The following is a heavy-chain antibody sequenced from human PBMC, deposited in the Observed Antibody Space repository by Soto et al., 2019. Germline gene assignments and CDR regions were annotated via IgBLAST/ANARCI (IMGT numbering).Heavy chain of an antibody. CDR2: ISAYNGNT. D-gene: IGHD4-17*01. CDR3: ARDGGYGDYGSSWFDP. J-gene: IGHJ5*02. V-gene: IGHV1-18*01. CDR1: GYTFTSYG. Sequence: ASVKVSCKASGYTFTSYGISWVRQAPGQGLEWMGWISAYNGNTNYAQKLQGRVTMTTDTSTSTAYMELRSLRSDDTAVYYCARDGGYGDYGSSWFDPWGQGTLVTVSS.